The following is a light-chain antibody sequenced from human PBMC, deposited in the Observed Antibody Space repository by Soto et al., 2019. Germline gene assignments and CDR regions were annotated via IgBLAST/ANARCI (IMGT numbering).Light chain of an antibody. V-gene: IGKV1-39*01. J-gene: IGKJ4*01. CDR2: SAS. CDR1: ESISNY. Sequence: IQLTQSPSSLSASAGDRVTIACRASESISNYLSWYQLKPGEAPKVLIYSASTLRDGVPSRFSGTGSGTEFTLSISSFQPEYVPTFFCQQTFSTLLSVGGGTKVEIK. CDR3: QQTFSTLLS.